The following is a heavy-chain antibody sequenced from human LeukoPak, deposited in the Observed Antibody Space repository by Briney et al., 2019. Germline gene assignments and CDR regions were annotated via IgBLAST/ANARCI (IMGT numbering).Heavy chain of an antibody. CDR2: INHSGST. V-gene: IGHV4-34*01. D-gene: IGHD1-14*01. J-gene: IGHJ4*02. CDR1: GVSFSGYY. Sequence: SETLSLTCAVYGVSFSGYYWSWIRQPPGKGLEWIGEINHSGSTNYNPSLKSRVTISVDTSKNQFSLKLSSVTAADTAVYYCARGGPEIDYWGQGTLVTVAS. CDR3: ARGGPEIDY.